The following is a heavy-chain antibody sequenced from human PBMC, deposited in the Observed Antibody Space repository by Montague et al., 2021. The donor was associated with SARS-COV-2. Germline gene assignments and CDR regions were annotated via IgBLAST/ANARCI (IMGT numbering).Heavy chain of an antibody. J-gene: IGHJ6*03. CDR3: ARLGDGIVPSPILGPGPYYSFYYMDV. V-gene: IGHV4-34*01. CDR1: GGSFSRYY. CDR2: ISQSGNT. Sequence: SETLSLTCAVSGGSFSRYYWSWIRQPPGKGLEWIGEISQSGNTKYNPSLQSRVSISLDTSRNQFSLKVSPVTAADTAIYYCARLGDGIVPSPILGPGPYYSFYYMDVWGKGTTVTVSS. D-gene: IGHD2-2*02.